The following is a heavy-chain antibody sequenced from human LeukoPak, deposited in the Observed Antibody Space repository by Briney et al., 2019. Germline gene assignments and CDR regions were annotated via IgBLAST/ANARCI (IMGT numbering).Heavy chain of an antibody. J-gene: IGHJ4*02. V-gene: IGHV3-66*04. Sequence: PGGSLRLSCAASGFTFSGSDIHWVRQASGKGLEWVSVLYSGGSTYYADSVKGRFTISRDNSKNTLYLQMNSLRAEDTAVYYCARHRGYCSSTSCYPYYFDYWGQGTLVTVSS. CDR2: LYSGGST. CDR3: ARHRGYCSSTSCYPYYFDY. CDR1: GFTFSGSD. D-gene: IGHD2-2*01.